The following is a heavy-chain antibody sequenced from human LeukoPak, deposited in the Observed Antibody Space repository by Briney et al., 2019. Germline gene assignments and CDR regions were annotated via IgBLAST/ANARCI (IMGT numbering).Heavy chain of an antibody. V-gene: IGHV3-7*01. CDR3: AIWTSGNY. J-gene: IGHJ4*02. Sequence: GGSLRLSCADSQLTFNGSWMNWVRQAPGKGLEWVANMDPTGSQKRYVDSVRGRFTISKDNPGASLYLDMHSLRAEDTAIYYCAIWTSGNYWGQGTLVTVSS. CDR2: MDPTGSQK. CDR1: QLTFNGSW. D-gene: IGHD1-1*01.